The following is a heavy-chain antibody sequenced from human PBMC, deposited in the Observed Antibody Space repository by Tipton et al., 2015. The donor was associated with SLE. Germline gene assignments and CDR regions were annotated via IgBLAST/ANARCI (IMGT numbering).Heavy chain of an antibody. Sequence: TLSLTCGVSGYSISSGYYWAWIRQPPGKGLEWIGEINHSGSTNYNPSLKSRVTISVGTSKNQFSLKLSSVTAADTAVYYCARIARRTYFDLWGRGTLVTVSS. CDR1: GYSISSGYY. D-gene: IGHD2-8*01. CDR3: ARIARRTYFDL. V-gene: IGHV4-38-2*01. CDR2: INHSGST. J-gene: IGHJ2*01.